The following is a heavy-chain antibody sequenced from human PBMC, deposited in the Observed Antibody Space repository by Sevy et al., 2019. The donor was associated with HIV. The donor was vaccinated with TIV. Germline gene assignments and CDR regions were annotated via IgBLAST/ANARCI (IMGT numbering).Heavy chain of an antibody. J-gene: IGHJ3*02. Sequence: ASVKVSCKASGYTFTGYYMHWVRQAPGQGLEWMGWINPNSGGTNYAQKFQGRVTMTRDTSINTAYMELSRLRSDDTAVYYCARAISYSHDAFDIWGQGTVVTVSS. CDR3: ARAISYSHDAFDI. D-gene: IGHD2-21*01. CDR2: INPNSGGT. V-gene: IGHV1-2*02. CDR1: GYTFTGYY.